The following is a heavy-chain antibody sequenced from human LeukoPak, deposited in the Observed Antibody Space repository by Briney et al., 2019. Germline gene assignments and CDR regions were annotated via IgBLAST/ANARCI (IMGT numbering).Heavy chain of an antibody. J-gene: IGHJ4*02. Sequence: SVKVSCKASGGTFSSYAISWVRQAPGQGLEWMGGIIPIFGTANYAQKFQGRVTITADKSTSTAYMELSSLRSEDTAVYYCARTRPYCSSTSCSGVTFDYWGQGTLVTVSS. D-gene: IGHD2-2*01. CDR1: GGTFSSYA. CDR2: IIPIFGTA. V-gene: IGHV1-69*06. CDR3: ARTRPYCSSTSCSGVTFDY.